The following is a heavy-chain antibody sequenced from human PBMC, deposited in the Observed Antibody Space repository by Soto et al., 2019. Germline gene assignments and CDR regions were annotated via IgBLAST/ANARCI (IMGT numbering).Heavy chain of an antibody. CDR2: IKQDGTEI. D-gene: IGHD1-26*01. CDR3: ASYSGSYFPVGHDR. CDR1: GFTFSSYW. V-gene: IGHV3-7*01. Sequence: PGVSLRLSCVASGFTFSSYWMSWVRQAPGGGLEWVANIKQDGTEIHYVESVKGRFTIFRDNAKKSLYLQMNSLRAEDTAVYFCASYSGSYFPVGHDRWGQGTLVTVSS. J-gene: IGHJ5*02.